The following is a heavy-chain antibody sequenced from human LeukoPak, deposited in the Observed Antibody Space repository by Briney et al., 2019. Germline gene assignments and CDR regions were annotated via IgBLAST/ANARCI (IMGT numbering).Heavy chain of an antibody. CDR1: GYSFTSYW. CDR3: ARPFFHRRYCSGGSCYDAFDI. D-gene: IGHD2-15*01. V-gene: IGHV5-51*01. CDR2: IYPGDSDT. J-gene: IGHJ3*02. Sequence: GESLKISCKGSGYSFTSYWIGWVRQMPGKGLEWMGIIYPGDSDTRYSPSFQGQVTISADKSISTAYLQWGSLKASDTAMYYCARPFFHRRYCSGGSCYDAFDIWGQRTMVTVSS.